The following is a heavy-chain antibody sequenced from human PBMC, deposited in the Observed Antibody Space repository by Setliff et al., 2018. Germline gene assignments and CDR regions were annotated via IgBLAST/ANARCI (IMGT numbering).Heavy chain of an antibody. J-gene: IGHJ6*03. Sequence: SETLSLTCSVSGGSISSGSDYWTWIRQPAGKALEWIGHIYASGSTKYNSSLGSRVTISEDTSMNQFSLKLSSVTAADTVVYFCARAISGWYSAHYYYMDVWGKGTAVTVSS. CDR2: IYASGST. CDR1: GGSISSGSDY. D-gene: IGHD6-19*01. CDR3: ARAISGWYSAHYYYMDV. V-gene: IGHV4-61*09.